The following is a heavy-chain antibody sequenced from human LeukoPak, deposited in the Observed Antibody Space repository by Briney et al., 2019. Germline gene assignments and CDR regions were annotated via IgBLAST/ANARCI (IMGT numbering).Heavy chain of an antibody. J-gene: IGHJ4*02. CDR3: ARASSPSAATGTLGFFPH. D-gene: IGHD1-7*01. CDR1: GFTFDDYA. Sequence: GGSLRLSCAISGFTFDDYALSWVRQIPGKGLEWVSGINWNAVRTDYADSVKGRFTISRDNTESSLHLQMNSLRVEDTALHYCARASSPSAATGTLGFFPHGGPGTLVIVSS. CDR2: INWNAVRT. V-gene: IGHV3-20*04.